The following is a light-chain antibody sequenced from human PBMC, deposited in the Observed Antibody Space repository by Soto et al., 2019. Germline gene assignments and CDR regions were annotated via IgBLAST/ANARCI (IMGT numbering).Light chain of an antibody. J-gene: IGKJ1*01. CDR2: AAS. V-gene: IGKV1-27*01. Sequence: DIQMTQSPSSLSASVGDRVTITCRASQGISIYLAGYQQKPGKVPKLLLYAASTLQSGVPSRFSGSGSGTDFTLTIRSLQHEDVATYYCHKYNSAARTFGQGTKVEIK. CDR3: HKYNSAART. CDR1: QGISIY.